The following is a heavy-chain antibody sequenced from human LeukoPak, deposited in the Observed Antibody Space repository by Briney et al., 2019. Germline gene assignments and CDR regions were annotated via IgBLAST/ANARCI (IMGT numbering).Heavy chain of an antibody. CDR2: ISSSGSYI. D-gene: IGHD6-19*01. Sequence: SGGSLRLSCAASGFTFSSYSMNWVRQAPGKGLEWVSSISSSGSYIYYADSVKGRFTISRDNAKNSLYLQMNSLRAEDTAVYYCAREGPSSGWYYFDYWGQGTLVTVSS. CDR3: AREGPSSGWYYFDY. CDR1: GFTFSSYS. J-gene: IGHJ4*02. V-gene: IGHV3-21*01.